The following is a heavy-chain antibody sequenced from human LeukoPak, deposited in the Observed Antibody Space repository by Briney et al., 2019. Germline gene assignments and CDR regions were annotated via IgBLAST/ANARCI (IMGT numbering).Heavy chain of an antibody. CDR2: ISGSGGST. D-gene: IGHD6-13*01. CDR3: AKPPGSRKGSSSWYFDY. V-gene: IGHV3-23*01. CDR1: GFTFSSYA. J-gene: IGHJ4*02. Sequence: PGGSLRLSCAASGFTFSSYAMSWVRQAPGKGLEWVSAISGSGGSTYYADSVKGRFTISRDNSKNTLYLQMNSLRAEDTAVYYCAKPPGSRKGSSSWYFDYWGQGTLVTVSS.